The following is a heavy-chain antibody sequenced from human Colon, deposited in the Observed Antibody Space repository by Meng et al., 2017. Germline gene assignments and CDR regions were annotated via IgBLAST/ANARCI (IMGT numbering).Heavy chain of an antibody. J-gene: IGHJ4*02. D-gene: IGHD3-10*01. CDR3: ARSSTYYYGSGSSVLFDY. V-gene: IGHV4-31*11. CDR2: IYYSGST. CDR1: GCSISSGGYS. Sequence: VPLAASGQVLVMPSQTRVLTCACSGCSISSGGYSWRWVRQHPGKGLEWIGYIYYSGSTYYNPSLKSRVTISVDTSKNQFSLKLSSVTAADTAVYYCARSSTYYYGSGSSVLFDYWGQGTLVTVSS.